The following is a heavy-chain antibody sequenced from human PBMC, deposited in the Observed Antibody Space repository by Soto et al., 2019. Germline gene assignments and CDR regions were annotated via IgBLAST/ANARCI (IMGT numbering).Heavy chain of an antibody. CDR3: ASEIGYCTNGVCLIDY. CDR1: GYTFTGYY. J-gene: IGHJ4*02. V-gene: IGHV1-2*02. Sequence: VKVSCKASGYTFTGYYMHWVRQAPGQGLEWMGWINPNSGGTNYAQKFQGRVTMTRDTSISTAYMELSRLRSDDTAVYYCASEIGYCTNGVCLIDYWGQGTLVTVSS. D-gene: IGHD2-8*01. CDR2: INPNSGGT.